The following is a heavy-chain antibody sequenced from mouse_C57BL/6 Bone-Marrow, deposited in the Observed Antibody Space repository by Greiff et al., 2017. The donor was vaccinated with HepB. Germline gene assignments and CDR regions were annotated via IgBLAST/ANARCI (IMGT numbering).Heavy chain of an antibody. CDR2: IHPSDSVT. D-gene: IGHD2-2*01. J-gene: IGHJ3*01. CDR3: AIDGYDGLFAY. Sequence: QVQLQQPGAELVKPGASVKVSCKASGYTFTSYWMHWVKQRPGQGLEWIGRIHPSDSVTNYNQKFKGKATLTVDKSSSTAYMQLSSLTSEDSAVYYCAIDGYDGLFAYWGQGTLVTVSA. CDR1: GYTFTSYW. V-gene: IGHV1-74*01.